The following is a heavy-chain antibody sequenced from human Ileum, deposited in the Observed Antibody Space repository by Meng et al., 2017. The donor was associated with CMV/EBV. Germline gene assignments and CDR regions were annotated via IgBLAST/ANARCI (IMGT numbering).Heavy chain of an antibody. Sequence: EXQLLEXXXGLVQPGXSLRLNXAASGFTFSSAALNWVRQAPGKGLGWVAGIPGRGGGDGSTSYADSVKGRFTISRDNYKITLYLQMNSLTAADTAIYYCTSRKNPWLGAIDNWGQGTLVTVSS. J-gene: IGHJ4*02. D-gene: IGHD6-19*01. CDR3: TSRKNPWLGAIDN. V-gene: IGHV3-23*01. CDR1: GFTFSSAA. CDR2: IPGRGGGDGST.